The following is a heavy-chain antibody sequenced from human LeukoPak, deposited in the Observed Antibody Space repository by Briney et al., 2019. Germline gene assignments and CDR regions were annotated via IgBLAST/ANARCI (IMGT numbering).Heavy chain of an antibody. Sequence: PGGSLRLSCAASGFTVSSTYVSWVRQAPGKGLEWVSVIYSGGATYYADSVKGRFTISRDNFKNMVHLQMNSLRVEDTAVYYCVTLYSTRVTDDYWGQGTLVTVSS. CDR1: GFTVSSTY. V-gene: IGHV3-53*01. CDR2: IYSGGAT. D-gene: IGHD2-21*02. CDR3: VTLYSTRVTDDY. J-gene: IGHJ4*02.